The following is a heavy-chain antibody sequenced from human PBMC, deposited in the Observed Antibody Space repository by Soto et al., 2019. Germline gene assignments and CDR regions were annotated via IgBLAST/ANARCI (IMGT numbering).Heavy chain of an antibody. CDR2: ISGSGGST. CDR3: AKADCSSTSCYTDPDAFDI. Sequence: GGSLRLSCAASGFTFSSYAMSWVRQAPGKGLEWVSAISGSGGSTYYADSVKGRFTISRDNSKNTLYLQMNSLRAEDTAVYYCAKADCSSTSCYTDPDAFDIWGQGTMVTVSS. V-gene: IGHV3-23*01. CDR1: GFTFSSYA. D-gene: IGHD2-2*02. J-gene: IGHJ3*02.